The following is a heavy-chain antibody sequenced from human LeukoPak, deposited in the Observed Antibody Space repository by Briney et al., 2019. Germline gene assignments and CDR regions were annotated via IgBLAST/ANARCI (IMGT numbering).Heavy chain of an antibody. CDR2: IYYSGST. CDR3: ATGTGDGSSSYPLDY. D-gene: IGHD6-6*01. J-gene: IGHJ4*02. V-gene: IGHV4-59*01. CDR1: GGSISRYY. Sequence: SETLSLTCTVSGGSISRYYWSWIRQPPGKGLEWIGYIYYSGSTNYNPSLKSRVTISVDTSKNQFSLKLSSVTAADTAVYYCATGTGDGSSSYPLDYWGQGTLVTVSS.